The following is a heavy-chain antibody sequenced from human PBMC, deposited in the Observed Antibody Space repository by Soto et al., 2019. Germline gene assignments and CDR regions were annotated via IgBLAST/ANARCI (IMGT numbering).Heavy chain of an antibody. Sequence: SQTLSLTCAISGDSVSSNSAAWNWIRQSPSRGLEWLGRTYYRSKWYNDYAVSVKSRITINPDTSKNQFSLQLNSVTPEDTAVYYCARDLDYSSSHHYYNYGMDVWGQGTTVTVSS. CDR3: ARDLDYSSSHHYYNYGMDV. V-gene: IGHV6-1*01. CDR1: GDSVSSNSAA. D-gene: IGHD6-6*01. CDR2: TYYRSKWYN. J-gene: IGHJ6*02.